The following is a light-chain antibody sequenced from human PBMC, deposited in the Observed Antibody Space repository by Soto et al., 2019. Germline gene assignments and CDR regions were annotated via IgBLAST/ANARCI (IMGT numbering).Light chain of an antibody. CDR1: QSIDVY. CDR2: AAS. J-gene: IGKJ1*01. V-gene: IGKV1-39*01. CDR3: QQSYMTPRT. Sequence: DIQMTQSPSSLSASVGDRISITCRASQSIDVYLNWYLQKPGRAPQLLIYAASKLQGGVPSRFSGSGSGTDFTLNIISLQPDDSGTYFCQQSYMTPRTFGQGTKVEI.